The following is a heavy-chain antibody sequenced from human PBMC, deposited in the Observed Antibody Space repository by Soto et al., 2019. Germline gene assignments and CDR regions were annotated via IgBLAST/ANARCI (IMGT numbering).Heavy chain of an antibody. CDR2: IYESGRT. Sequence: SETLSLTCTVSGASISTGGYSWSWIRQPPGKGPEWIGYIYESGRTYYKPSLKSRASISMDKSRNQFSVRLTSVTAADTAVYFCARGDRYSGSFSDYFDPWGQGTLVTVSS. V-gene: IGHV4-30-2*01. CDR1: GASISTGGYS. J-gene: IGHJ5*02. CDR3: ARGDRYSGSFSDYFDP. D-gene: IGHD1-26*01.